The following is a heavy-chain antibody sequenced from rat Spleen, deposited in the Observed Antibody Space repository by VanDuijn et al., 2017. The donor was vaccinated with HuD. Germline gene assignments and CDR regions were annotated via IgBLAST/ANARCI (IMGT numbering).Heavy chain of an antibody. Sequence: EVQLVESGGGLVQPGRSLKLSCAASGFTFSNHDMAWVRQAPTKGLEWVASISPSGGSTYYRDSVKGRFTISRDNAKSTLYLQMDSLRSEDTATYYCTTAWVLNYWGQGVMVTVSS. V-gene: IGHV5-27*01. J-gene: IGHJ2*01. CDR3: TTAWVLNY. CDR1: GFTFSNHD. D-gene: IGHD1-7*01. CDR2: ISPSGGST.